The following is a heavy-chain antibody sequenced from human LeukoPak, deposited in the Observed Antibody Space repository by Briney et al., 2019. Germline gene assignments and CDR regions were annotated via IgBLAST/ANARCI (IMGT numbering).Heavy chain of an antibody. J-gene: IGHJ4*02. CDR1: GFTFSSYS. V-gene: IGHV3-48*01. CDR2: ISSSSSTI. CDR3: ARGEWLRSGQFDY. Sequence: PGGSLRLSCAASGFTFSSYSMNWVRQAPGKGLEWVSYISSSSSTIYYADSVKGRFTISRDNAKKSLYLQMNSLRAEDTAVYYCARGEWLRSGQFDYWGQGTLVTVSS. D-gene: IGHD5-12*01.